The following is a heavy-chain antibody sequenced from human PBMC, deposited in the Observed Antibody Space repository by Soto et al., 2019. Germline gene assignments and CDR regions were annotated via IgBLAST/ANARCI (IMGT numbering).Heavy chain of an antibody. CDR2: INAGNGNT. CDR1: GYTFTSYA. Sequence: ASVKVSCKASGYTFTSYAMHWVRQAPGQRLEWMGWINAGNGNTKYSQKFQGRVTITRDTSASTAYLQWSSLKASDTAMYYCATRLDYGDYVEYFQHWGQGTLVTVSS. CDR3: ATRLDYGDYVEYFQH. D-gene: IGHD4-17*01. J-gene: IGHJ1*01. V-gene: IGHV1-3*01.